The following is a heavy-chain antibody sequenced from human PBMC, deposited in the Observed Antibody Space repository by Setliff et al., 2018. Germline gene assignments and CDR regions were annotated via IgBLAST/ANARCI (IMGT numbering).Heavy chain of an antibody. CDR2: ISGYNGDT. J-gene: IGHJ5*02. CDR3: ARDRPTVVIAAAKASFDH. D-gene: IGHD2-2*01. V-gene: IGHV1-18*01. CDR1: GYSFASYG. Sequence: ASVKVSCKTSGYSFASYGVSWVRQAPGQGLEWMGWISGYNGDTNYAPEFQGRVTMTTDTSTSTGYMELRRLRSDDTAVYYCARDRPTVVIAAAKASFDHWGQGTLVTVSS.